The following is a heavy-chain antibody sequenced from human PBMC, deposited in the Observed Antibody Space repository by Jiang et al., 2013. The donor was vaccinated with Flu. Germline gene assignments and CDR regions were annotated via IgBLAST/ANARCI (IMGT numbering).Heavy chain of an antibody. CDR1: GFTFGDYA. Sequence: VQLVESGGGLVQPGRSLRLSCAASGFTFGDYAMHWVRQPPGKGLEWVSGISWNSGSIGYADSVKGRFTISRDNAKNSLYLQMNSLRAEDTALYSCAKSSRRDSDSFSFDYVGPGIPWSPSPQ. D-gene: IGHD6-6*01. J-gene: IGHJ4*02. V-gene: IGHV3-9*01. CDR2: ISWNSGSI. CDR3: AKSSRRDSDSFSFDY.